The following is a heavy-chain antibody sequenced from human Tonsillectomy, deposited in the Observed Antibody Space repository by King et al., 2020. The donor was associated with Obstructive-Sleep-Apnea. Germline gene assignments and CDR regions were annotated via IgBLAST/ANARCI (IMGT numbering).Heavy chain of an antibody. CDR3: AKDSMDYDTLTGPVDY. Sequence: VQLVESGGGLVQPGGSLRLSCAGSGFTFRSYAMSWVRQAPGKGLEWVSGISGSGGSTYYANSVKGRFPISRDNSKNTLYLQMTSLRAEDTAVYYCAKDSMDYDTLTGPVDYWGQGTLVTVSS. CDR2: ISGSGGST. V-gene: IGHV3-23*04. CDR1: GFTFRSYA. D-gene: IGHD3-9*01. J-gene: IGHJ4*02.